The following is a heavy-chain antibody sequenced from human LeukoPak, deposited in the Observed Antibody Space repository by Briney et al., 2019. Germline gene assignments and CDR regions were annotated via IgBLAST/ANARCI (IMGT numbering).Heavy chain of an antibody. D-gene: IGHD2-2*01. J-gene: IGHJ4*02. CDR1: GFTFSSYG. Sequence: GGSLRLSCAASGFTFSSYGMHWVRQAPGKGLEWVAFIRYDGSNKYYADSVKGRFTISRDNANNSLSLQMSSLRAEDTAVYYCATGFWGYCSRNSCPLDNWGQGTLVTVAS. V-gene: IGHV3-30*02. CDR2: IRYDGSNK. CDR3: ATGFWGYCSRNSCPLDN.